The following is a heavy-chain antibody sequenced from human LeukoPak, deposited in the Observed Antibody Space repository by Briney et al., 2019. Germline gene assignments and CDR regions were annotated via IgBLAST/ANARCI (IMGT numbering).Heavy chain of an antibody. V-gene: IGHV4-34*01. Sequence: PSETLSLTCAVYGGSFSNYYWSWIRQPPGKGLEWIGEINHSGSTNYNPSLKSRVTISVDTSKSQFSLKLSSVTAADTAVYYCARDVGWLQFGYQDAFDIWGQGTMVTVSS. J-gene: IGHJ3*02. CDR2: INHSGST. CDR3: ARDVGWLQFGYQDAFDI. CDR1: GGSFSNYY. D-gene: IGHD5-24*01.